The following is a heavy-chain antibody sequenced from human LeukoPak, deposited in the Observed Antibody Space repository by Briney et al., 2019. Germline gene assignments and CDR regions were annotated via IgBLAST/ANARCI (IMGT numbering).Heavy chain of an antibody. CDR1: GYTFTSHG. D-gene: IGHD6-13*01. CDR3: ARVSQQLVPTIDY. CDR2: ISTYNGDT. J-gene: IGHJ4*02. Sequence: ASVKVSCKASGYTFTSHGLSWVRQAPGQGLEWMGWISTYNGDTNYAQKFQGRVTLTTDTSTSTAYMELRSLRSDDTAVYYCARVSQQLVPTIDYWGQGTLVTVSS. V-gene: IGHV1-18*01.